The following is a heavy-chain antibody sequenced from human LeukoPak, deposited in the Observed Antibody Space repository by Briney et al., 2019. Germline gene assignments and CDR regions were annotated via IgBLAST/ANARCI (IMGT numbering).Heavy chain of an antibody. CDR2: IYYSGST. CDR1: GGSISSYY. CDR3: ARGNYYDYPDY. Sequence: TSETLSLTCTVSGGSISSYYWSWIRQPPGKGLEWIGYIYYSGSTNYNPSLKSRVTISVDTSKNQFSLKLSSATAADTAVYYCARGNYYDYPDYWGQGTLVTVSS. D-gene: IGHD3-10*01. V-gene: IGHV4-59*01. J-gene: IGHJ4*02.